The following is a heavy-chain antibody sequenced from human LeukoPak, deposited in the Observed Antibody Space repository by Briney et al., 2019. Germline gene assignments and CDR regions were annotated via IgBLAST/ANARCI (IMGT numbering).Heavy chain of an antibody. CDR1: GGSISSYY. CDR2: TYYSGST. V-gene: IGHV4-59*08. CDR3: ARHFDY. J-gene: IGHJ4*02. Sequence: SETLSLTCTVSGGSISSYYWSWIRQPPGKGLEWIGSTYYSGSTNYNPSLESRVTISVDTSKNQFSLKLSSVTAADTAVYYCARHFDYWGQGTLVTVSS.